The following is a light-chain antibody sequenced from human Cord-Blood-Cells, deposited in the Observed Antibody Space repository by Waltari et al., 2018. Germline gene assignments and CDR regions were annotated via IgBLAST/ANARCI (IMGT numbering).Light chain of an antibody. CDR3: CSYAGSSTFVV. CDR1: CSDVGSHNL. CDR2: EGS. J-gene: IGLJ2*01. Sequence: QSALTQPASVSGSPGQSITIPCTGTCSDVGSHNLGSRYQQHPGKAPKLMIYEGSKRPSRVSNRLSCSKSGNTASLTSSGLQAEDEADYYCCSYAGSSTFVVFGGGTKLTVL. V-gene: IGLV2-23*01.